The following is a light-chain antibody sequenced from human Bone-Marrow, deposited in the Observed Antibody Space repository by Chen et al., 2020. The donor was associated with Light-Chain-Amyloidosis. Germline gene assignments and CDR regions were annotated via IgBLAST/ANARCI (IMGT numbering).Light chain of an antibody. J-gene: IGLJ2*01. CDR1: DLPTKY. CDR2: RDT. V-gene: IGLV3-25*03. CDR3: QSADSSGTYEVI. Sequence: SYELPQPPSVSFSPAQTACTTCPGDDLPTKYSYWYQQKPGQAPVLVIHRDTERPSGISERFSGSSSGTTATLTISGVQAEDEADYHCQSADSSGTYEVIFGGGTKLTVL.